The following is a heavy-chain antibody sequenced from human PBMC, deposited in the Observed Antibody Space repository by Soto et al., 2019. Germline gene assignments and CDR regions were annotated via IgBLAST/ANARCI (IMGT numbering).Heavy chain of an antibody. J-gene: IGHJ2*01. Sequence: EVQLVESGGGVVQPGGSLKLSCAASGFTFSGSAMHWVRQASGKGLEWVGRIRSKANNYATVYAASVKGRFTISRDDSKNTAHLQMNRLKTEDTAVYYCARHALQYCGGDCYLLPYFDLWGRGTLVTVSS. CDR3: ARHALQYCGGDCYLLPYFDL. CDR1: GFTFSGSA. V-gene: IGHV3-73*02. CDR2: IRSKANNYAT. D-gene: IGHD2-21*02.